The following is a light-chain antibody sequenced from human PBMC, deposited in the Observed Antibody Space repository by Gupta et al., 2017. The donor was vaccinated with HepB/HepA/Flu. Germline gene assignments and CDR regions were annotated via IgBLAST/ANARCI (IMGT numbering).Light chain of an antibody. J-gene: IGKJ3*01. CDR2: LGS. Sequence: DIVMTPSPLSLPVTPGEPASISCRSSQSLLHSNGYNYLDWYLQKPGQSPQLLIYLGSNRASGVPDRFSGSGSGTDFTLKISRVEAEDVGVYYCMQALQPQRFGHGTKVDIK. CDR1: QSLLHSNGYNY. CDR3: MQALQPQR. V-gene: IGKV2-28*01.